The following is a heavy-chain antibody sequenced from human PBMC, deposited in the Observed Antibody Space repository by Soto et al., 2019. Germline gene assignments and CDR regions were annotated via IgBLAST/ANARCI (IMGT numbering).Heavy chain of an antibody. CDR3: AREAFLAARGLLWFDP. D-gene: IGHD6-6*01. J-gene: IGHJ5*02. CDR1: GDSVSSNSAA. Sequence: PAQTLSLTCAISGDSVSSNSAAWNWIRQSPSRGLEWLGRTYYRSKWYNDYAVSVKSRITINPDTSKNQFSLQLNSVTPEDTAVYYCAREAFLAARGLLWFDPWGQGTLVTVSS. CDR2: TYYRSKWYN. V-gene: IGHV6-1*01.